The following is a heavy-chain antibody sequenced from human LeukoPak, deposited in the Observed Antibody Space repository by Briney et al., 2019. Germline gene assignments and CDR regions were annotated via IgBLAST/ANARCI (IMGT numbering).Heavy chain of an antibody. D-gene: IGHD3-10*01. CDR3: ARGLQGITMVRGVKYKSYYYGMDV. V-gene: IGHV1-8*01. CDR1: GYTFTSYD. J-gene: IGHJ6*02. Sequence: ASVKVSCKASGYTFTSYDINWVRQATGQGLEWMGWMNPNSGNTGYAQKFQGRVTMTRNTSISTAYMELSSLRSEDTAVYYCARGLQGITMVRGVKYKSYYYGMDVWGQGTTVTVSS. CDR2: MNPNSGNT.